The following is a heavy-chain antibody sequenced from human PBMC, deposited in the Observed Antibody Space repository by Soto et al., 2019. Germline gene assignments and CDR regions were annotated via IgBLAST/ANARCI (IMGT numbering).Heavy chain of an antibody. J-gene: IGHJ6*02. CDR2: IIPIFGTA. CDR3: ARGGSSSSSGCGGRYYYGMDV. D-gene: IGHD6-6*01. Sequence: SVKVSCKASGGTFSSYSISWVRQAPGQGLEWMGGIIPIFGTANYAHKFQGRVTITADESTSTAYMELSSLRSEDTAGYYCARGGSSSSSGCGGRYYYGMDVWGQGTTVT. CDR1: GGTFSSYS. V-gene: IGHV1-69*13.